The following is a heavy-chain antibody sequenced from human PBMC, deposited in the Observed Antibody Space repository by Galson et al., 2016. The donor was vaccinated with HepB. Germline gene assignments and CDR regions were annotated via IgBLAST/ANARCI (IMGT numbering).Heavy chain of an antibody. Sequence: SLRLSCAISGFTFNDYDMHWVRQGTGESLEWVATMGPFGDKHYPGSVRGRFTVSRESAENSLYPQMDSLRAGDSGVYYCASGAHWNLAYWGRGTLVTVSS. CDR1: GFTFNDYD. D-gene: IGHD1-1*01. CDR2: MGPFGDK. CDR3: ASGAHWNLAY. V-gene: IGHV3-13*01. J-gene: IGHJ4*02.